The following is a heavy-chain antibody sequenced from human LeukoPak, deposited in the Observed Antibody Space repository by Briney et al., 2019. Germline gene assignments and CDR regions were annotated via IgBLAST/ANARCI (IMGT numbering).Heavy chain of an antibody. CDR3: ARGQDTAKQGY. V-gene: IGHV4-38-2*02. Sequence: SETLSLTCTVSGYSISSGFYWGWIRQPPGKGLECIGSIYHSGSTNHNPSLKSRVTISIDTSKNQFSLKLSSVTAADTAVYYCARGQDTAKQGYWGQGTLVTVSS. CDR1: GYSISSGFY. J-gene: IGHJ4*02. D-gene: IGHD5-18*01. CDR2: IYHSGST.